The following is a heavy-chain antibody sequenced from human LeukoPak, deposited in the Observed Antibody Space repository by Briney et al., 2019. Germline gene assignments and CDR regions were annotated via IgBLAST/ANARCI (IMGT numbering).Heavy chain of an antibody. Sequence: GGSLRLSCAASGFTFSNYAMSWVRQAPGKGLEWVSAILGSGGSTYYADSVKGRFTVSRDNSKSTLYSQVNSLRAEDTALYYCAKWGDYDVLTGYYVPDYWGQGTLVTVSS. CDR1: GFTFSNYA. CDR2: ILGSGGST. J-gene: IGHJ4*02. D-gene: IGHD3-9*01. CDR3: AKWGDYDVLTGYYVPDY. V-gene: IGHV3-23*01.